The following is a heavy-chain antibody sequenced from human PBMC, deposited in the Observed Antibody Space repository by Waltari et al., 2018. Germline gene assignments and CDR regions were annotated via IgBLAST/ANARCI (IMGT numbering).Heavy chain of an antibody. CDR1: GFMFRSYW. CDR3: TRDKGWQCFDI. V-gene: IGHV3-7*03. CDR2: INVDGSED. D-gene: IGHD6-19*01. Sequence: EVQLVESGGGLVQPGGSLRLSCAASGFMFRSYWMTWVGQVPGKGLERVANINVDGSEDYFVESVRGRFSISRDNAKNSLYLQMNSLRAEDTAVYYCTRDKGWQCFDIWGQGTMVTVSS. J-gene: IGHJ3*02.